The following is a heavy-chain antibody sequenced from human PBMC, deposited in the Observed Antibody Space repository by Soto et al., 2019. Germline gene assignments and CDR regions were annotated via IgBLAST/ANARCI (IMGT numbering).Heavy chain of an antibody. Sequence: SETLSLTCTVSGGSISSSSYYWGWIRQPPGKGLEWIGSIYYSGSTYYNPSLKSRVTISVDTSKNQFSLKLSSVTAADTAVYYCARNKYSSSWKRNNWFDPWGQGTLVTVSS. CDR2: IYYSGST. D-gene: IGHD6-13*01. CDR3: ARNKYSSSWKRNNWFDP. CDR1: GGSISSSSYY. V-gene: IGHV4-39*01. J-gene: IGHJ5*02.